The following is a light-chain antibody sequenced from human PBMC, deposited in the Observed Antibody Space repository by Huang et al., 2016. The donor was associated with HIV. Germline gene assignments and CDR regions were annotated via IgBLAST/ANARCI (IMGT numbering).Light chain of an antibody. V-gene: IGKV1-33*01. J-gene: IGKJ4*01. CDR3: QLYDNLHLS. CDR1: QDITNH. CDR2: DAS. Sequence: DIQTTQSPSSLSASVGDRVTITCQASQDITNHINWYQQKPGKAPKRLIYDASTLETVVPSRFSGSGSGTDFTFTIASLQPEDVATYYCQLYDNLHLSFGGGTKVEIK.